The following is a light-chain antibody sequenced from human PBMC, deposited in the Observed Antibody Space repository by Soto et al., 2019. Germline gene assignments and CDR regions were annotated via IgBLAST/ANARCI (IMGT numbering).Light chain of an antibody. Sequence: DIPLTQSPSALSASLGERVTITCRASLSVSAWLAWYQVKQGKAPNLLIYKASILKSGVPSRFSGSAAGAEFTLTISSLQPDDFGPYFCQPSYTFGQGTRLEIK. CDR3: QPSYT. J-gene: IGKJ5*01. CDR2: KAS. V-gene: IGKV1-5*03. CDR1: LSVSAW.